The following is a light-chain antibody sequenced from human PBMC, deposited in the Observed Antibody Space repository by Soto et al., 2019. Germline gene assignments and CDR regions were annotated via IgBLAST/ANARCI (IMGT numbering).Light chain of an antibody. CDR1: QSLLHSNGYNY. CDR3: MQALQTPWT. Sequence: DLVMTQSPLSLPVTPGEPASISCRSSQSLLHSNGYNYLDWYLQKPGQSPQLLIYLCSNRASGVPDRFSGSGSGTDFTLKISRVEAEDVGVYYCMQALQTPWTFGQGTKVEL. J-gene: IGKJ1*01. CDR2: LCS. V-gene: IGKV2-28*01.